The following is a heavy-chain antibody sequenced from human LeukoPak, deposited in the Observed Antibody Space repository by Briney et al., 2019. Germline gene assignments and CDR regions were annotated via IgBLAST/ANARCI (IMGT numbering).Heavy chain of an antibody. J-gene: IGHJ4*01. CDR1: GFTFDDYA. CDR2: ISGDGGDT. D-gene: IGHD6-13*01. V-gene: IGHV3-43*02. Sequence: GGSLRPSCAASGFTFDDYAMHGVRQAPGKGLEWVSLISGDGGDTYYADSVEGRFTISRDNSKNSLYLQMNSLRTDDTAFYYCAKDSGSRWDYYFDNWGQGTLVTVSS. CDR3: AKDSGSRWDYYFDN.